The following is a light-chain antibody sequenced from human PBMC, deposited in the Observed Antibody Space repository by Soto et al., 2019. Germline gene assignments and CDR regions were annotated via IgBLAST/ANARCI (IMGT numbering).Light chain of an antibody. Sequence: SYELTQPPSVSVSPGQTASLTCSGDKLGDKYACWYQQKPGQSPVLVIYQESKRPSGIPERFSGSNSGNTATLTISGTQAMDEADYSCQAWDRSTVVFGGGTKLTVL. J-gene: IGLJ2*01. CDR1: KLGDKY. V-gene: IGLV3-1*01. CDR2: QES. CDR3: QAWDRSTVV.